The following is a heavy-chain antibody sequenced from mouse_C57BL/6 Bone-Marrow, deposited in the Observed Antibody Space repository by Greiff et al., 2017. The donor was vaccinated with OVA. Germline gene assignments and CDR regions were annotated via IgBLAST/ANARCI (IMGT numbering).Heavy chain of an antibody. V-gene: IGHV1-4*01. Sequence: VQLQQSGAELARPGASVKMSCKASGYTFTSYTMHWVKQRPGQGLEWIGYINPSSGYTKYNQKFKDKATLTADKSSSTAYMQLSSLTSEDSAVYYCAKGWLLLYFDYWGQGTTLTVSS. CDR2: INPSSGYT. D-gene: IGHD2-3*01. J-gene: IGHJ2*01. CDR3: AKGWLLLYFDY. CDR1: GYTFTSYT.